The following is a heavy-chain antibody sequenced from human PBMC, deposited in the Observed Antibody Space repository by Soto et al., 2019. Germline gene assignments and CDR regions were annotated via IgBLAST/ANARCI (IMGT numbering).Heavy chain of an antibody. V-gene: IGHV4-39*01. CDR3: ARSDTDYDILTGYYRPYTAPDY. J-gene: IGHJ4*02. CDR2: IYYSGST. D-gene: IGHD3-9*01. CDR1: GGSISSSSYY. Sequence: PSETLSLTCTVSGGSISSSSYYWGWIRQPPGKGLEWIGSIYYSGSTYYNPSLKSRVTISVDTSKNQFSLKLSSVTAADTAVYYCARSDTDYDILTGYYRPYTAPDYWGQGTLVTVSS.